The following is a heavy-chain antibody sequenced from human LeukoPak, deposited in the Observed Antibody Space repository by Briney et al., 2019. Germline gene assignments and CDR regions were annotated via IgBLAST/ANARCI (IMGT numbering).Heavy chain of an antibody. CDR3: ARGAVNPYYTYV. D-gene: IGHD1-14*01. V-gene: IGHV3-21*01. CDR2: FSTSSSYI. Sequence: GRSLRLSCVASAFTFSSYSMNWVRQAPGKGLEWVSSFSTSSSYIYYADSVKGRFTMSRDNAKNTLYLQMNSLRAGETVVDHWARGAVNPYYTYVCGKRTTVTVSS. J-gene: IGHJ6*03. CDR1: AFTFSSYS.